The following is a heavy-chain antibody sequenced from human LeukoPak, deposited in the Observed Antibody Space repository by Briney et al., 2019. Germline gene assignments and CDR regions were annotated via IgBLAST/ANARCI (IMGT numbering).Heavy chain of an antibody. CDR2: IYYSGST. D-gene: IGHD2-2*01. CDR3: ASLWPYQLSAFDI. V-gene: IGHV4-59*12. Sequence: PSETLSLTCTVSGGSISSYYWSWIRQPPGKGLEWIGYIYYSGSTNYNPSLKSRVTISVDMSKNQFSLKLSSVTAADTAVYYCASLWPYQLSAFDIWGQGTMVTVSS. J-gene: IGHJ3*02. CDR1: GGSISSYY.